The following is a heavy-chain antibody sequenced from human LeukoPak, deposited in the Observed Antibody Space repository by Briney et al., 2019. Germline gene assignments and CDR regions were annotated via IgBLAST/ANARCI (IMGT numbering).Heavy chain of an antibody. CDR2: IYYSGST. CDR3: ARRAYYYGSATFDP. J-gene: IGHJ5*02. D-gene: IGHD3-10*01. CDR1: GGSISSYY. Sequence: SETLSLTCTVPGGSISSYYWGWIRQPPGKGMEWIGSIYYSGSTYYNPSLKSRVTISVDTSKNQFSLKLSSVTAADTAVYYCARRAYYYGSATFDPWGQGTLVTVSS. V-gene: IGHV4-39*01.